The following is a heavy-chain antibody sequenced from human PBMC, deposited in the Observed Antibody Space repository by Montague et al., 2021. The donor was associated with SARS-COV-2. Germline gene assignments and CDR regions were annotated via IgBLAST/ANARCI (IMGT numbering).Heavy chain of an antibody. D-gene: IGHD2-21*01. CDR2: INHTGSS. Sequence: SETLSLTCAVYGGPFSGDGSFSGYYWTWIRQTPGKGLEWIGEINHTGSSNYNPSFKSRVIMSVDTSKNQFSLKLSSVTAADTAVYYCARATQSQPLVVVIAIPRPFYYFDHWGQGTLVTVSS. CDR1: GGPFSGDGSFSGYY. CDR3: ARATQSQPLVVVIAIPRPFYYFDH. J-gene: IGHJ4*02. V-gene: IGHV4-34*01.